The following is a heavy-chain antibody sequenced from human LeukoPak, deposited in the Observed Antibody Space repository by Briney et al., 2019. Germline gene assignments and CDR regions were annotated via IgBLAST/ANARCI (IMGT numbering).Heavy chain of an antibody. J-gene: IGHJ5*02. CDR3: ARVPAALNWFDP. V-gene: IGHV4-30-4*08. Sequence: SQTLSLTCTVSGGSISSGDYYWSWIRQPPGKGLKWIGYIYYSGSTYYNPSLKSRVTISVDTSKNQFSLKLSSVTAADTAVYYCARVPAALNWFDPWGQGTLVTVSS. CDR2: IYYSGST. CDR1: GGSISSGDYY. D-gene: IGHD2-2*01.